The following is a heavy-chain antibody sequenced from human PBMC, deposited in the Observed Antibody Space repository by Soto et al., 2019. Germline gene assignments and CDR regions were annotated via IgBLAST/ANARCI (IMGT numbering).Heavy chain of an antibody. CDR1: GGIFRRYA. D-gene: IGHD3-16*01. CDR3: ARPDEGSYSSNHHYYYALDV. CDR2: IVPIFDIT. V-gene: IGHV1-69*13. Sequence: SVKVSCKVSGGIFRRYAISWVRQAPGQGLEWLGGIVPIFDITNYAQKFQGRVTITADESTSTAYMDLTSLRSEDTAVYYCARPDEGSYSSNHHYYYALDVWG. J-gene: IGHJ6*02.